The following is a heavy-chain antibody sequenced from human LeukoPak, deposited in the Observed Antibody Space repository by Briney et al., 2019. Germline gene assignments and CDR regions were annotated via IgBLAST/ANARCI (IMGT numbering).Heavy chain of an antibody. CDR3: ATVPYGGSYAPIEY. Sequence: PEASVKVSCKVSGYTLTELSMHWVRQAPGKGLEWMGGFDPEDGETIYAQKFQGRVTMTEGTSTDTAYMELSSLRSEDTAVYYCATVPYGGSYAPIEYWGQGTLVTVSS. J-gene: IGHJ4*02. CDR1: GYTLTELS. CDR2: FDPEDGET. D-gene: IGHD1-26*01. V-gene: IGHV1-24*01.